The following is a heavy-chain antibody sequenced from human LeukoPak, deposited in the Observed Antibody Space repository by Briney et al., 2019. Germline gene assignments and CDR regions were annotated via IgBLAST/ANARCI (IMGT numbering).Heavy chain of an antibody. Sequence: GRSLRLSCAASGFTFSSFAMHWVRQAPGKGLEWVAVISYDGNEKYYADSVKGRFTISRDGSKNTLYLQMNSLRAEDTAVYYCASEYCSSTSCYGAFDIWGQGTMVTVSS. D-gene: IGHD2-2*01. CDR1: GFTFSSFA. CDR3: ASEYCSSTSCYGAFDI. V-gene: IGHV3-30*03. J-gene: IGHJ3*02. CDR2: ISYDGNEK.